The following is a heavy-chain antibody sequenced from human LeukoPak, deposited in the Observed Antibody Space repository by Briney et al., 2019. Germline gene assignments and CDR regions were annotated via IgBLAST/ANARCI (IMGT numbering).Heavy chain of an antibody. Sequence: GGSLRLSCAASGFTFSTYEMNWVRQAPGKGLEWVSYISSSGSRIYYADSVKGRLTISRDNAKNSLYLQMNSLRAEDTAVYYCARDRINWNDGLDPWGQGTLVTVSS. D-gene: IGHD1-20*01. CDR2: ISSSGSRI. V-gene: IGHV3-48*03. CDR3: ARDRINWNDGLDP. CDR1: GFTFSTYE. J-gene: IGHJ5*02.